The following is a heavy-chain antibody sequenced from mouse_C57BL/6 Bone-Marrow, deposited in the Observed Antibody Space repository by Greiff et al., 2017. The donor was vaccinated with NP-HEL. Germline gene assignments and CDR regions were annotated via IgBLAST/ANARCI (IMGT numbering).Heavy chain of an antibody. CDR2: ISYSGST. D-gene: IGHD2-2*01. CDR3: ARSPLWLRRNYYAMDY. J-gene: IGHJ4*01. Sequence: EVQLQESGPGLAKPSQTLSLTCSVTGYSITSDYWHWIRKFPGNKLEYMGYISYSGSTYYNPSLKSRISIIRDKCKNQYYLQLNSVTTEDTATYYCARSPLWLRRNYYAMDYWGQGTSVTVSS. CDR1: GYSITSDY. V-gene: IGHV3-8*01.